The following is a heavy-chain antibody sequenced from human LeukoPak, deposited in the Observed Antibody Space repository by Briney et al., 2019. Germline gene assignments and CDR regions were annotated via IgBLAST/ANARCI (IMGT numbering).Heavy chain of an antibody. J-gene: IGHJ4*02. CDR2: INHSGST. V-gene: IGHV4-39*07. CDR3: ARGGGDY. D-gene: IGHD3-10*01. CDR1: GGSISSSSYY. Sequence: SETLSLTCTVSGGSISSSSYYWGWIRQPPGKGLEWIGEINHSGSTNYNPSLKSRVTISVDTSKNQFSLKLSSVTAADTAVYYCARGGGDYWGQGTLVTVSS.